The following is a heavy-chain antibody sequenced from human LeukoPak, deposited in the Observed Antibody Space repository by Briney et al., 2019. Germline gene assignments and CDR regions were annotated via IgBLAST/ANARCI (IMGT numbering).Heavy chain of an antibody. CDR2: IYYSGST. Sequence: SETLSLTCTVSGSSISSYYWSWIRQPPGKGLEWIGYIYYSGSTNYNPSLKSRVTISVDTSKNQFSLKLSSVTAADTAVYYCARENYYYYYGMDVWGQGTTVTVSS. V-gene: IGHV4-59*01. J-gene: IGHJ6*02. CDR1: GSSISSYY. CDR3: ARENYYYYYGMDV.